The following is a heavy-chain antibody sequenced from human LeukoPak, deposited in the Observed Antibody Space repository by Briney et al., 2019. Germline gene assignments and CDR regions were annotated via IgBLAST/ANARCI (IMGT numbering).Heavy chain of an antibody. J-gene: IGHJ4*02. Sequence: DSVKGRFTISRDNSKNTLYLQMNSLRAEDTAVYYCAKDSGVGAIGPLGYWGQGTLVTVSS. CDR3: AKDSGVGAIGPLGY. D-gene: IGHD1-26*01. V-gene: IGHV3-30*02.